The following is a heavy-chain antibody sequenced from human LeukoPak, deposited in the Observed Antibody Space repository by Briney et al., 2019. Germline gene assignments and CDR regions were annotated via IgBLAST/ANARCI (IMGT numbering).Heavy chain of an antibody. J-gene: IGHJ6*03. V-gene: IGHV4-4*07. D-gene: IGHD5-12*01. Sequence: SEALSLTCTVSSGSINSYFWSWIRQPAGKGPEWIGRIYTSGSTNYNPSLKSRVTMSVDTSKNQFSLKLTSVTAADTAVYYCARGSGYDPDYYYYYMEVWGKGTTVTVSS. CDR2: IYTSGST. CDR1: SGSINSYF. CDR3: ARGSGYDPDYYYYYMEV.